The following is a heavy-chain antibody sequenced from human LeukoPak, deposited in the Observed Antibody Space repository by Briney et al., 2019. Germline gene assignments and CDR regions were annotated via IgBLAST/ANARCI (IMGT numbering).Heavy chain of an antibody. CDR3: VTDTPGAPLDYYYYYGMDV. Sequence: EASVKVSCKVSGYTLTELSMHWVRQAPGKGLEWMGGFDPEDGETIYAQKFQGRVTMTEDTSTDTAYMELSSLRSEDTAVYYCVTDTPGAPLDYYYYYGMDVWGQGTTVTVSS. V-gene: IGHV1-24*01. CDR2: FDPEDGET. CDR1: GYTLTELS. J-gene: IGHJ6*02.